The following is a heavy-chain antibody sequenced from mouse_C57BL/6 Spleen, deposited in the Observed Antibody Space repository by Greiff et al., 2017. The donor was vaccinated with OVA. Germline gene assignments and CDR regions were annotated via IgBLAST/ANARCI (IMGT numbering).Heavy chain of an antibody. D-gene: IGHD2-1*01. CDR2: INPNNGGT. Sequence: VQLKESGPELVKPGASVKMSCKASGYTFTDYNMHWVKQSHGKSLEWIGYINPNNGGTSYNQKFKGKATLTVNKSSSTAYMELRSLTSEDSAVYYCARSDYGNSYWYFDVWGTGTTVTVSS. V-gene: IGHV1-22*01. CDR3: ARSDYGNSYWYFDV. J-gene: IGHJ1*03. CDR1: GYTFTDYN.